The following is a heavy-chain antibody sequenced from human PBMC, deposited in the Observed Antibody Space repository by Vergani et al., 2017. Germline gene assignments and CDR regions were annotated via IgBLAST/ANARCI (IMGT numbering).Heavy chain of an antibody. CDR3: TKADGDGGSVLAGAFDY. CDR2: ISGSGVHT. D-gene: IGHD1-26*01. CDR1: GFTFSNYA. V-gene: IGHV3-23*01. J-gene: IGHJ4*02. Sequence: EVQVLESGGGLVQPGGSLRLSCAASGFTFSNYALTWVRQPPGKGLEWVSTISGSGVHTYYAASAKGRFTISRDNSKNTLYLQMNSLRADDTALYYCTKADGDGGSVLAGAFDYWGQGTLVTVSS.